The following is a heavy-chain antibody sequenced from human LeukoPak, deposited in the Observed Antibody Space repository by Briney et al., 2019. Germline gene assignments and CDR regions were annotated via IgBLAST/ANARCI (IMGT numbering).Heavy chain of an antibody. J-gene: IGHJ4*02. V-gene: IGHV4-34*01. CDR1: GGSFSGYY. D-gene: IGHD5-24*01. CDR2: INHSGST. CDR3: ARGRRWLQVGYFDY. Sequence: SETLSLTCAVYGGSFSGYYWSWIRQPPGKGLEWIGEINHSGSTNYNPSLKSRVTISVDTSKNQFSLELSSVTAADTAVYYCARGRRWLQVGYFDYWGQGTLVTVSS.